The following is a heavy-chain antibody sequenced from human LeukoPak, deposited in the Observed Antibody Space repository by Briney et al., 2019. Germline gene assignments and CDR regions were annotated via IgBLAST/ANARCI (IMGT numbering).Heavy chain of an antibody. Sequence: ASVKVSCKASGYTFTSYGISWVRQAPGQGLEWMGWISAYNGNTNYAQKLQGRVTMTTDTSTSTAYMELRSLRSDDTAVYYCAREPPFDSSGTRGDYWGQGTLATVSS. CDR1: GYTFTSYG. J-gene: IGHJ4*02. CDR2: ISAYNGNT. V-gene: IGHV1-18*01. D-gene: IGHD3-22*01. CDR3: AREPPFDSSGTRGDY.